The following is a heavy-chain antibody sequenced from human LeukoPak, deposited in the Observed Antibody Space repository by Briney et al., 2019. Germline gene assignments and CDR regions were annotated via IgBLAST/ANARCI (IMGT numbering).Heavy chain of an antibody. CDR2: ISSSSSYI. Sequence: PGGSLRLSCAASGFTFSSYSMNWVRQAPGKGLEWVSSISSSSSYIYYADSVKGRFTISRDNAKNSLYLQMNSLRAEDTAVYYCARDGPSGSEEYSSPWGYWGQGTLVTVSS. CDR3: ARDGPSGSEEYSSPWGY. J-gene: IGHJ4*02. D-gene: IGHD6-6*01. V-gene: IGHV3-21*01. CDR1: GFTFSSYS.